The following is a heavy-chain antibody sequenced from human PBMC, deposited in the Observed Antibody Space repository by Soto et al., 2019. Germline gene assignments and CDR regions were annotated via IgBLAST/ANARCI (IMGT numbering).Heavy chain of an antibody. CDR1: GYTFTSYA. D-gene: IGHD6-19*01. J-gene: IGHJ4*02. CDR2: INAGNGNT. Sequence: ASVKVSCKASGYTFTSYAMHWLRQAPGQRLEWMGWINAGNGNTKYSQKFQGRVTITRDTSASTAYMELSSLRSEDTAVYYCASILWASGCLDYWGQGTLVTVSS. CDR3: ASILWASGCLDY. V-gene: IGHV1-3*01.